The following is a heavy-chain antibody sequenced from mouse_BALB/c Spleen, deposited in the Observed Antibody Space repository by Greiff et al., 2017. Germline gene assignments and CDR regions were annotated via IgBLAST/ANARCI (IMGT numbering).Heavy chain of an antibody. D-gene: IGHD2-10*02. CDR2: INPSNGGT. CDR3: TRSRGYGNSPFAY. J-gene: IGHJ3*01. V-gene: IGHV1S81*02. CDR1: GYTFTSYY. Sequence: QVQLQQSGAELVKPGASVKLSCKASGYTFTSYYMYWVKQRPGQGLEWIGEINPSNGGTNFNEKFKSKATLTVDKSSSTAYMQLSSLTSEDSAVYYCTRSRGYGNSPFAYWGQGTLVTVSA.